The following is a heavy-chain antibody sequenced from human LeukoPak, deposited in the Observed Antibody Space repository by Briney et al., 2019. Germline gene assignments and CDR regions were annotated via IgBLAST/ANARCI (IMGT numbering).Heavy chain of an antibody. D-gene: IGHD3-10*01. J-gene: IGHJ4*02. CDR1: GFTFSSYG. V-gene: IGHV3-30*02. CDR3: AKDEPGSYSPSDY. Sequence: GGSLRLSCAASGFTFSSYGMHWVRQAPGKGLEWVADIWYDGSHKYYADSVKGRFTISRDNSKNTLHLQMNSLRAEDTAVYYCAKDEPGSYSPSDYWGQGTLVTVSS. CDR2: IWYDGSHK.